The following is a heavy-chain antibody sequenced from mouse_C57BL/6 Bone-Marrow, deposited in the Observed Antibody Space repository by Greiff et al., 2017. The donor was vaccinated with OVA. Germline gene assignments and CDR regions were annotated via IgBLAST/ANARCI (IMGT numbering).Heavy chain of an antibody. J-gene: IGHJ4*01. CDR3: ARHGYAMDY. CDR2: ISNGGGST. Sequence: EVKLVDSGGGLVQPGGSLKLSCAASGFTFSDYYMYWVRQTPEKRLEWVAYISNGGGSTYYPDTVKGRITISRDNAKNTLYLQMSRLKSEDTAMYYCARHGYAMDYWGQGTSVTVSS. V-gene: IGHV5-12*01. CDR1: GFTFSDYY.